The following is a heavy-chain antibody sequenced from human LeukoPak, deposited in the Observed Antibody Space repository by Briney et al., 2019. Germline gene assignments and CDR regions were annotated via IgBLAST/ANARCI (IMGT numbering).Heavy chain of an antibody. Sequence: GGSLRLSCSASGFTFSSYAMHWVRQAPGKGLEYVSPISSNGGRTYYADSVKGRFTISRDNSKNTLYLQMSSLRAEDTAVYYCVKGFDTAMAYVDYWGQGTLVTVSS. V-gene: IGHV3-64D*09. D-gene: IGHD5-18*01. CDR1: GFTFSSYA. J-gene: IGHJ4*02. CDR3: VKGFDTAMAYVDY. CDR2: ISSNGGRT.